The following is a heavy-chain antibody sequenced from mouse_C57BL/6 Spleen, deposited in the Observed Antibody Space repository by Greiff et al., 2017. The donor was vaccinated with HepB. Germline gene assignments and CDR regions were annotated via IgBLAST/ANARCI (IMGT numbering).Heavy chain of an antibody. D-gene: IGHD2-4*01. Sequence: DVKLVESGGGLVKPGGSLKLSCAASGFTFSSYAMSWVRQTPEKRLEWVATISDGGSYTYYPDNVKGRFTISRDNAKNNLYLQMSHLKSEDTAMYYCARDRDYGPFDYWGQGTTLTVSS. V-gene: IGHV5-4*01. CDR2: ISDGGSYT. CDR3: ARDRDYGPFDY. CDR1: GFTFSSYA. J-gene: IGHJ2*01.